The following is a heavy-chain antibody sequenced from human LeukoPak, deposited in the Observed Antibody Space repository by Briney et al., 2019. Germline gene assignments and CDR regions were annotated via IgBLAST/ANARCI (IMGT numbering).Heavy chain of an antibody. Sequence: ASVKVSCKASGYTFTGYYMHWVRQAPGQGLEWMGWINPNSGGTNYAQKFQGRVTMTRDTSISTAYMELSRLRSDDTAVYYCARNEGSGSQFYAFDIWVQGTMVTVSS. CDR3: ARNEGSGSQFYAFDI. CDR2: INPNSGGT. J-gene: IGHJ3*02. CDR1: GYTFTGYY. V-gene: IGHV1-2*02. D-gene: IGHD3-10*01.